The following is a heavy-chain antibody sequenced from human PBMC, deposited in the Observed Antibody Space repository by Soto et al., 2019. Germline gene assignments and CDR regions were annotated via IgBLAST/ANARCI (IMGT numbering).Heavy chain of an antibody. CDR3: ATLGGTGGYFDL. CDR2: INTHGSST. J-gene: IGHJ2*01. CDR1: GFTFSSYW. D-gene: IGHD1-26*01. V-gene: IGHV3-74*01. Sequence: GGSLRLSCAASGFTFSSYWMHWVRHAPGKGLVWVSRINTHGSSTSYADSVNGRFTISRDNAKNTLYLQMNSLRAEDTAVYYCATLGGTGGYFDLWGRGALVTVSS.